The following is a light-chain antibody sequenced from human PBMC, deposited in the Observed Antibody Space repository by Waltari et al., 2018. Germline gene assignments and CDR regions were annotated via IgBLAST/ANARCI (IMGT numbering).Light chain of an antibody. J-gene: IGLJ2*01. CDR2: GVN. CDR1: GSNIGAGFD. CDR3: QSYDTSLSVV. V-gene: IGLV1-40*01. Sequence: SVLTQPPSVSGAPGQRVTISCTGGGSNIGAGFDVHWYRQLPGKAPELLINGVNNRPSGVPDRFFGSLSGTSASLAITGLQAEDEADYYCQSYDTSLSVVFGGGTKLTV.